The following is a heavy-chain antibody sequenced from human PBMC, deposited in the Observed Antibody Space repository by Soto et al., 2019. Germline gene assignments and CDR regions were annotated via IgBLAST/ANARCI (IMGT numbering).Heavy chain of an antibody. CDR1: GGTFSSYA. J-gene: IGHJ6*02. Sequence: VKVSCKASGGTFSSYAISWVRPAPGQGLEWMGGISPIFGKGNYAQKFQGRVTITADESKSTAYMELSSLRSEDTAVYYSARAYYYFWSGYRDTPYYYYVMDVWGQGTTVTVSS. CDR3: ARAYYYFWSGYRDTPYYYYVMDV. CDR2: ISPIFGKG. D-gene: IGHD3-3*01. V-gene: IGHV1-69*13.